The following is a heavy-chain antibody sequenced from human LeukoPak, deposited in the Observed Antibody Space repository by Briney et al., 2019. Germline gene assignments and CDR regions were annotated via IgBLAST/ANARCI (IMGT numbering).Heavy chain of an antibody. D-gene: IGHD5-24*01. V-gene: IGHV3-7*01. CDR3: ARNRGWQQFDY. CDR2: IKQDGSER. Sequence: GGSLRLSCAASGFTFSNYWIDWVRKAPGKGLEWVATIKQDGSERYYLESVKGRFTISRDNAKNSVYLQMNNLRAEDTAVYFCARNRGWQQFDYWGQGTLVTVSS. J-gene: IGHJ4*02. CDR1: GFTFSNYW.